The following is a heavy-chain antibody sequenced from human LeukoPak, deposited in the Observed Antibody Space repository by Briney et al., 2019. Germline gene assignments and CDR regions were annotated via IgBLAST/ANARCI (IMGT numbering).Heavy chain of an antibody. CDR3: AAGPAEAVAGSYYYYYGMDV. Sequence: ASVKVSCKVSGYTLTELSMHWVRQAPGKGLEWMGGFDPEDGETIYAQKFQGRVTMTEDTSTDTAYMELSSLRSEDTAVYYCAAGPAEAVAGSYYYYYGMDVWGQGTTVTVSS. D-gene: IGHD6-19*01. CDR2: FDPEDGET. J-gene: IGHJ6*02. V-gene: IGHV1-24*01. CDR1: GYTLTELS.